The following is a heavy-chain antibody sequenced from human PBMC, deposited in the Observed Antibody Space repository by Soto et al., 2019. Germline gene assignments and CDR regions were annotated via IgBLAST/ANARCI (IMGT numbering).Heavy chain of an antibody. Sequence: PXGTLSLTCAVSGGSISSSNWWSCVRQPPGKGLEWIGEIYHSGSTNYNPSLKSRVTISVDKSKNQFSLKLSSVTAADTAVYYCASLPGSSVGSYYYYYGMDVWGQGTTVTVSS. CDR2: IYHSGST. CDR3: ASLPGSSVGSYYYYYGMDV. V-gene: IGHV4-4*02. J-gene: IGHJ6*02. D-gene: IGHD3-10*01. CDR1: GGSISSSNW.